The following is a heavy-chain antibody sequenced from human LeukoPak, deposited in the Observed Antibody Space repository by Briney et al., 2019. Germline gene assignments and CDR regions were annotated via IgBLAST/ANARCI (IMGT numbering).Heavy chain of an antibody. CDR3: VRVGDEVAYTRGYLDY. CDR1: GFTVSSHD. CDR2: IYMGGNT. Sequence: GGSLRLSCAASGFTVSSHDMSCVRQAPGKGLEWVSVIYMGGNTFYEDSVKGRFTISRHTSKNTLHLQMNSLRAEDTAVYYCVRVGDEVAYTRGYLDYWGQGTLVTVSS. D-gene: IGHD3-16*01. V-gene: IGHV3-53*04. J-gene: IGHJ4*02.